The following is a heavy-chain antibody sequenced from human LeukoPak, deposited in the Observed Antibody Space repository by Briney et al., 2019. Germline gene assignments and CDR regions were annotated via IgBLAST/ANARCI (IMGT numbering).Heavy chain of an antibody. CDR3: ARGGRYDVLTGYYGFDY. D-gene: IGHD3-9*01. CDR2: IYYSGST. Sequence: SETLSLTCTVSGGSINIYYWSWIRQPPGKGLEWIGYIYYSGSTKYSPSLKSRVTISVDTPKNQFSLNLSSVTAADTALYYCARGGRYDVLTGYYGFDYWGQGTLVTVSS. V-gene: IGHV4-59*01. CDR1: GGSINIYY. J-gene: IGHJ4*02.